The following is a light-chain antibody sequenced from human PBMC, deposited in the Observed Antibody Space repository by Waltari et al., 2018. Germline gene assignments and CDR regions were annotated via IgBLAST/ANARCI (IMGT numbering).Light chain of an antibody. CDR3: CSYTTSSAWV. CDR2: DVT. CDR1: RSDVGVSTY. J-gene: IGLJ3*02. V-gene: IGLV2-14*01. Sequence: QSALTQPASVSGSTGQSLTISCTGTRSDVGVSTYAPWYQQNPGKAPKLMIYDVTKRPAGVSDRFSGSKSGNTASLTISGLQAEDEADYYCCSYTTSSAWVFGGGTKLTVL.